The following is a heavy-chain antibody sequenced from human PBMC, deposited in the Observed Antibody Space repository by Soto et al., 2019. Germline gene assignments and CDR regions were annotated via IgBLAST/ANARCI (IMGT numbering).Heavy chain of an antibody. Sequence: GSLRLSCAASGFTLSSYAMTWVRQAPGKGLEWVSGISGSGGSEYYADSVKGRFTISRDNSKNTLYLQMNSLRTEDTAVYYCAKEDSSSWAVVFWYFDLWGRGTLVTVSS. J-gene: IGHJ2*01. CDR2: ISGSGGSE. V-gene: IGHV3-23*01. CDR3: AKEDSSSWAVVFWYFDL. CDR1: GFTLSSYA. D-gene: IGHD3-22*01.